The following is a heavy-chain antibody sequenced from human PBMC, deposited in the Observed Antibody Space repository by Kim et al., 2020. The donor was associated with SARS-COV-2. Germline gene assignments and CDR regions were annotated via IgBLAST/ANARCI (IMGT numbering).Heavy chain of an antibody. D-gene: IGHD2-2*01. CDR2: ISYDGSNK. Sequence: GGSLRLSCAASGFTFSSYGMHWVRQAPGKGLEWVAVISYDGSNKYYADSVKGRFTISRDNSKNTLYLQMNSLRAEDTAVYYCARDAVDCSSTSCYSAWTYYYYGMDGWGQGTTVTVSS. J-gene: IGHJ6*02. CDR3: ARDAVDCSSTSCYSAWTYYYYGMDG. V-gene: IGHV3-33*05. CDR1: GFTFSSYG.